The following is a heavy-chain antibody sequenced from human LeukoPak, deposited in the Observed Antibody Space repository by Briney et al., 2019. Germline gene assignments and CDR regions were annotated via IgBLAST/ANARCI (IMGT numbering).Heavy chain of an antibody. D-gene: IGHD3-10*01. V-gene: IGHV1-18*01. CDR3: ARGGSTRITMVRGVLGD. J-gene: IGHJ4*02. CDR2: ISAYNGNT. CDR1: GYTFTSYG. Sequence: ASVKVSCKASGYTFTSYGISWVRQAPGQGLEWMGWISAYNGNTNYAQKLQGRVTMTTDTSTSTAYMELRGLRSDDTAVYYCARGGSTRITMVRGVLGDWGQGTLVTVSS.